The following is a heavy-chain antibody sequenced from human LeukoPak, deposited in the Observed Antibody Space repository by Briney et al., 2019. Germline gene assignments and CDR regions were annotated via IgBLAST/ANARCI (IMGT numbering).Heavy chain of an antibody. CDR2: IYSGGST. V-gene: IGHV3-53*05. J-gene: IGHJ6*02. D-gene: IGHD2-15*01. CDR1: GFTVSSNY. CDR3: ARGKGYCSGGSCYYFYYYGMDV. Sequence: GGSLRLSCAASGFTVSSNYMSWVRQAPGKGLEWVSVIYSGGSTYYADSVKGRFIISRDNSKNTLYLQMNSLRAEDTAVYYCARGKGYCSGGSCYYFYYYGMDVWGQGTTVTVSS.